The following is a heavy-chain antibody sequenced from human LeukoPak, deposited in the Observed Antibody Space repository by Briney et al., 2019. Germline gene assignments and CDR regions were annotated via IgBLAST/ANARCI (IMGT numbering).Heavy chain of an antibody. J-gene: IGHJ4*02. CDR3: VRGNDYGGPHY. CDR2: IDRDGSRI. D-gene: IGHD4-23*01. CDR1: GFTVSSNY. Sequence: GGSLRLSCAASGFTVSSNYMSWVRQAPGKGLVWVSRIDRDGSRINYADSVKGRFTISRDNGKNTLFLQMNSLRAEDAAVYYCVRGNDYGGPHYWGQGTLVTVSS. V-gene: IGHV3-74*01.